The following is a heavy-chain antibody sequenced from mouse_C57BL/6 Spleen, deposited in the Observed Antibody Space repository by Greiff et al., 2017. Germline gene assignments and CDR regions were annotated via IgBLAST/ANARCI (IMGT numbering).Heavy chain of an antibody. CDR2: IDPEDGET. CDR3: ARGHYYGSSYGYFDY. D-gene: IGHD1-1*01. J-gene: IGHJ2*01. CDR1: GFNIKDYY. Sequence: VQLQQSGAELVKPGASVKLSCTASGFNIKDYYMHWVKQRTEQGLEWIGRIDPEDGETKYATKFQGKATIPADTSSNTAYLQLSSLTSEDTAVYYCARGHYYGSSYGYFDYWGQGTTLTVSS. V-gene: IGHV14-2*01.